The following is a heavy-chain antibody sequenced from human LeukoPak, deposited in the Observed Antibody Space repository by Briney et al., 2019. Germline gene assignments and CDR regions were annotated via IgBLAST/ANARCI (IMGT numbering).Heavy chain of an antibody. J-gene: IGHJ3*02. CDR1: GFTFDDYT. Sequence: PGGSLRLSCAASGFTFDDYTMHWVRQAPGKGLEWVSLISWDGGSTYYADSVKGRFTISRDNSKNSLYLQMNSLRTEDTALYYCAKDKGDIRAFDIWGQGTMVTVSS. CDR2: ISWDGGST. V-gene: IGHV3-43*01. D-gene: IGHD3-10*01. CDR3: AKDKGDIRAFDI.